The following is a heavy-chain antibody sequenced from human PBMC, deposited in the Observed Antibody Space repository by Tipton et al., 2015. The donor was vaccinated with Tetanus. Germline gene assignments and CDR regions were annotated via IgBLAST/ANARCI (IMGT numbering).Heavy chain of an antibody. CDR1: GGSFSNYF. D-gene: IGHD1-1*01. V-gene: IGHV4-34*01. Sequence: TLSLTCAVYGGSFSNYFWRWIRQPPGKGLEWIGEISPSGNTNYNPSLKSRITISQDTSKNQFSLRLTSVTAADTAVYYCARANNEFPKKGPFDSWGQGRLVIVSS. J-gene: IGHJ4*02. CDR2: ISPSGNT. CDR3: ARANNEFPKKGPFDS.